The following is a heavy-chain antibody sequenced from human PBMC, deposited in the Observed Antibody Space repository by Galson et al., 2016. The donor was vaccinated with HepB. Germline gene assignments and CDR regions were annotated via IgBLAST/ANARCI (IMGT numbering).Heavy chain of an antibody. D-gene: IGHD2-15*01. CDR2: INNDGSNT. J-gene: IGHJ3*02. CDR1: GFTFSSYW. Sequence: SLRLSCAASGFTFSSYWMNWVRQAPGTGLVWVSRINNDGSNTTYADSVKGRFTISRDNAKNTLYLQMKSLRAEDTAVYYCARPGYCSGSSCYVPFDIWGKGTMATVSS. V-gene: IGHV3-74*03. CDR3: ARPGYCSGSSCYVPFDI.